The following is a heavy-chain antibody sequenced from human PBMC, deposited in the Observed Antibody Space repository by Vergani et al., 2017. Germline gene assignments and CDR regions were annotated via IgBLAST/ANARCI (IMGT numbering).Heavy chain of an antibody. V-gene: IGHV5-51*01. D-gene: IGHD3-22*01. J-gene: IGHJ4*02. CDR3: ARLYGRDSSGSKYFDY. CDR1: GNSFINYW. CDR2: IHPADSDT. Sequence: EVQLVQSGAEVKKPGESLKISCKGSGNSFINYWIGWVRQMPGKGLEWMGIIHPADSDTRYSPSFQGQVTISVDKSISTAYLQRSSLRASDSAMYYCARLYGRDSSGSKYFDYWGQGTLVTVSS.